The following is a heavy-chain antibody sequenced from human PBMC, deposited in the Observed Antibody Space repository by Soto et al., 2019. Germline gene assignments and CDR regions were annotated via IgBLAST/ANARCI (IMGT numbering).Heavy chain of an antibody. Sequence: QVQLVQSGAEVKKPGASVQVSCKASGYTFTSYAMHWVRQAPGQRLEWMGWINAGNGNTKYSQKFQGRVTITRDTSASTAYMELSSLRSEDTAVYYCARAIVGATTVSDYWGQGTLVTVSS. J-gene: IGHJ4*02. V-gene: IGHV1-3*01. D-gene: IGHD1-26*01. CDR1: GYTFTSYA. CDR3: ARAIVGATTVSDY. CDR2: INAGNGNT.